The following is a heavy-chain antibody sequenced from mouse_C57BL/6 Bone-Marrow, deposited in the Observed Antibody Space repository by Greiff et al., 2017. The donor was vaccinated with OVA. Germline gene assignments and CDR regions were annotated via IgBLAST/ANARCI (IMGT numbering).Heavy chain of an antibody. D-gene: IGHD2-4*01. Sequence: QVQLQQSGAELVRPGASVKLSCKASGYTFTDYYINWVKQRPGQGLEWIARIYPGSGNTYYNEKFKGKATLTAEKSSSTAYMQLSSLTSEDSAVYFCARKEIYYDYGLSYWYFDVWGTGTTVTVSS. J-gene: IGHJ1*03. CDR2: IYPGSGNT. CDR3: ARKEIYYDYGLSYWYFDV. V-gene: IGHV1-76*01. CDR1: GYTFTDYY.